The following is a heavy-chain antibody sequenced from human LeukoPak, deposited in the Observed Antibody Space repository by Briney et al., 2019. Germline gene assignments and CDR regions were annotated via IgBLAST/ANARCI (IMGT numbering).Heavy chain of an antibody. CDR1: GYTFTGYY. V-gene: IGHV1-2*02. CDR3: ARGLTSNGPAGY. D-gene: IGHD2-8*01. Sequence: GASVKVSCKASGYTFTGYYMHWVRQAPGQGLEWMGWINPNSGGTNYAQKFQGRVTMTRNTSITTAYLELSSLSSDDTAVYYCARGLTSNGPAGYWGQGTLVTVSS. CDR2: INPNSGGT. J-gene: IGHJ4*02.